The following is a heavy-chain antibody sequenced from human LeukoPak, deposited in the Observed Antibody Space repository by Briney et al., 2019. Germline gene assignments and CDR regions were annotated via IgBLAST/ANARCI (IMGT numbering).Heavy chain of an antibody. CDR1: GLIFSNYG. D-gene: IGHD2-21*02. Sequence: PGGSLRLSCAASGLIFSNYGMHWVRQAPGKGLEWVAVISHDGRNKFYADSVKGRFTISRDNSKNTLYLQMDSLRAEDTAVYYCAGSLAYCGGDCRLGDYWGQGTLVTVSS. V-gene: IGHV3-30*03. J-gene: IGHJ4*02. CDR3: AGSLAYCGGDCRLGDY. CDR2: ISHDGRNK.